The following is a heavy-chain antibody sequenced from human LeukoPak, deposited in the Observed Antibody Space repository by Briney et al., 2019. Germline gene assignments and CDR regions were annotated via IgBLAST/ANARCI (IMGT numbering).Heavy chain of an antibody. CDR1: GFTFSNAW. V-gene: IGHV3-15*01. D-gene: IGHD3-3*01. J-gene: IGHJ4*02. Sequence: GGSLRLSCAASGFTFSNAWMSWVRQAPGKGLEWVGRIKSKTDGGTTDYAAPVKGRFTISRDGSKNTLYLQMNSLKTEDTAVYYSTTEDLTLYYDFWSGYYMRGFDYWGQGTLVTVSS. CDR2: IKSKTDGGTT. CDR3: TTEDLTLYYDFWSGYYMRGFDY.